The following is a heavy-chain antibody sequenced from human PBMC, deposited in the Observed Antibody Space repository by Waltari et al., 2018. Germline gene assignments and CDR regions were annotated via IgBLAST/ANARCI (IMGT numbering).Heavy chain of an antibody. Sequence: QVQLVQSGAEVKKPGASVKVSCKASGYTFTGYYMHWVRQAPGPGLEWMGWINPNSGGTNYAQKFQGRVTMARDTSISTAYMELNRLRSDDTAVYYCARDQKRITIFGVVYWFDPWGQGTLVTVSS. CDR3: ARDQKRITIFGVVYWFDP. CDR2: INPNSGGT. J-gene: IGHJ5*02. V-gene: IGHV1-2*02. CDR1: GYTFTGYY. D-gene: IGHD3-3*01.